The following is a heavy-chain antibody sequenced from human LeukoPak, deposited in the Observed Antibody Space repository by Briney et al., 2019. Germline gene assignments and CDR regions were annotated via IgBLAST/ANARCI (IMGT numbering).Heavy chain of an antibody. J-gene: IGHJ3*02. CDR1: GFTFSSYW. V-gene: IGHV3-7*03. Sequence: GGSLRLSCAASGFTFSSYWMSWVRQAPGKGLEWVANIKQDGSEKYYVDSVKGRFTIPRDNAKNSLYLQMNSLRAEDTAVYYCAKTTTYSSGWLSAFDIWGQGTMVTVSS. CDR3: AKTTTYSSGWLSAFDI. D-gene: IGHD6-19*01. CDR2: IKQDGSEK.